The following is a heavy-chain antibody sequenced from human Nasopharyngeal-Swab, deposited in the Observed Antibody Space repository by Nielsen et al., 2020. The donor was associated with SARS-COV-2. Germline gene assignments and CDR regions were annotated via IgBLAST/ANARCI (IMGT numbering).Heavy chain of an antibody. CDR1: GFTFSDYY. CDR2: ISSSSSYT. V-gene: IGHV3-11*05. CDR3: AKDIIGGSSGSYYYYYYGMDV. J-gene: IGHJ6*02. Sequence: LSLTCAASGFTFSDYYMSWIRQAPGKGLEWVSYISSSSSYTNYADSVKGRFTISRDNAKNSLYLQMNSLRAEDTALYYCAKDIIGGSSGSYYYYYYGMDVWGQGTTVTVSS. D-gene: IGHD3-10*01.